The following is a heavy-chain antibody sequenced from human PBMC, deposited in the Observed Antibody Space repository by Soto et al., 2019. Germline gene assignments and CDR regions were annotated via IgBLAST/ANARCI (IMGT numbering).Heavy chain of an antibody. CDR3: ARVRFEQQMSHFVY. Sequence: PSQTLSLTCDISGDSVSTNDATWNWIRQSPSRGLEWLGRTYYRSKWYDDYAVSVKSRIIINPDTSKNQFSLQLNSVTPEDTAVYYCARVRFEQQMSHFVYWGQGILVTVSS. CDR2: TYYRSKWYD. CDR1: GDSVSTNDAT. V-gene: IGHV6-1*01. D-gene: IGHD6-13*01. J-gene: IGHJ4*02.